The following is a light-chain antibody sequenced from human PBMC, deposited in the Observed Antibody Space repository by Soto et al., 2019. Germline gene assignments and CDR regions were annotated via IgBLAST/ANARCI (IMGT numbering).Light chain of an antibody. J-gene: IGLJ1*01. CDR1: SSDVGNYNL. Sequence: QSVLTQPASVSGSPGQSITISCTGTSSDVGNYNLVSWYQQHPGKAPKPMIYEVSKWPSGVSNRCSGSKSGNTASLTISGLQAEDEADSYCCSYAGSSTPLIFGTGTKVTVL. CDR2: EVS. V-gene: IGLV2-23*02. CDR3: CSYAGSSTPLI.